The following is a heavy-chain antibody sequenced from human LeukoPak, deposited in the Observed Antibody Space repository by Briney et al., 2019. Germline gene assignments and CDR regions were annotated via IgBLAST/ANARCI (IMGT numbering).Heavy chain of an antibody. J-gene: IGHJ5*02. CDR3: AGAATLLGGINWFDP. CDR2: TYYRSKWYN. CDR1: GDTVSSNNAA. V-gene: IGHV6-1*01. Sequence: SQTLSLTCAISGDTVSSNNAAWTWIRQSPSRGLEWLGRTYYRSKWYNDYAVSVKSRITINVDTSKNQFSLQLNSVTPEDTAVYYCAGAATLLGGINWFDPWGQGTLATVSS. D-gene: IGHD3-16*01.